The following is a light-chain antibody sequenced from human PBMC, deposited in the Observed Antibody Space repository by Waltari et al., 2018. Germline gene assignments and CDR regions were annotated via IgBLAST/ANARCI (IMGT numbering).Light chain of an antibody. V-gene: IGKV1-16*01. CDR2: TAS. CDR1: QDISNY. J-gene: IGKJ4*01. CDR3: QQYNSYPLT. Sequence: DIRMTQSPSSLSASVGDIVTITCRASQDISNYLAWFQQKPGQAPKSLMYTASSLQSGVPSRFSGSGSGTDFTLTISSLQPEDFATYYCQQYNSYPLTFGGGTKVDIK.